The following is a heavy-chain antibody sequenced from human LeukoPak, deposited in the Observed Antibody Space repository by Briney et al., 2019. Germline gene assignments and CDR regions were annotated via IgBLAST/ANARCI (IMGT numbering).Heavy chain of an antibody. CDR3: ASSHPLGSNNDYYTPFDY. CDR1: GGSISNYY. Sequence: SETLSLTCTVSGGSISNYYWSWIRQPPGKGLEWIGYMYYSGSTNYNPSLRSRVTISVDTSKNQFSLKLRSVTAADTAVYYCASSHPLGSNNDYYTPFDYWGQGTLVTVSS. D-gene: IGHD3-3*01. CDR2: MYYSGST. J-gene: IGHJ4*02. V-gene: IGHV4-59*01.